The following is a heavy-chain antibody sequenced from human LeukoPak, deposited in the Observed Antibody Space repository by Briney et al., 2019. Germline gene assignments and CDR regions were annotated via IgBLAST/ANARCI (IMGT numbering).Heavy chain of an antibody. D-gene: IGHD1-26*01. CDR2: ISSSSSYI. CDR3: AREVTRWELSGY. CDR1: GFTFSSYS. J-gene: IGHJ4*02. V-gene: IGHV3-21*01. Sequence: PGGSLRLSCAASGFTFSSYSMNWVRQAPGKGLEWVSSISSSSSYIYYADSVKGRFTISRDNAKNSLYLQMNSLRAEDTAVYYCAREVTRWELSGYWGQGTLVTVSS.